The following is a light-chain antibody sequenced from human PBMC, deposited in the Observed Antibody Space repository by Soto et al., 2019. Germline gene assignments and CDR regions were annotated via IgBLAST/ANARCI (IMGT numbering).Light chain of an antibody. CDR2: EVT. V-gene: IGLV2-14*03. Sequence: QSALNQPASVSGSPGQSITIACTGSSSDVGAYDFVSWYQQHPGKVPRLMIYEVTNRASGVSNRLSGSKSGNTAYLTISGLQAEDEADDCFSSFTKSSTLIFGGGTKLSVL. CDR3: SSFTKSSTLI. J-gene: IGLJ2*01. CDR1: SSDVGAYDF.